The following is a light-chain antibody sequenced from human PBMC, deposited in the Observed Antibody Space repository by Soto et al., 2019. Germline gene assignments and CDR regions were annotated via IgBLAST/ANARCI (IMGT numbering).Light chain of an antibody. V-gene: IGKV1-5*03. Sequence: DMQMNQSPSTVSGWVRDIVTVTFLASQTISSWLAWYQQKPGKATKLLIYKASTLKSGVPSRFSGSGSGTEFTLTISSLQPHDFATYYCQHYHSYSEAFGQGSKVDIK. J-gene: IGKJ1*01. CDR2: KAS. CDR1: QTISSW. CDR3: QHYHSYSEA.